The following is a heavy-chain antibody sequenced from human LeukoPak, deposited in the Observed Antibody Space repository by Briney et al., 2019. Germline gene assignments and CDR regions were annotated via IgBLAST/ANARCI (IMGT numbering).Heavy chain of an antibody. J-gene: IGHJ4*02. CDR3: ASPYDSSGYYNY. CDR1: GGSIRRYY. Sequence: SETVSLTRTFWGGSIRRYYWRGMRQPSAKGLGGIGYNYYSGSNHYNPSLKSRVTISVDTPKNQFSLKLSSVTAADTAVYYCASPYDSSGYYNYWGQGTLVTVSS. CDR2: NYYSGSN. V-gene: IGHV4-59*01. D-gene: IGHD3-22*01.